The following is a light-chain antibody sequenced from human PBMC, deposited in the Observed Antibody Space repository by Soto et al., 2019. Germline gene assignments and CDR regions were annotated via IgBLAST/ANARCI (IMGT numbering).Light chain of an antibody. V-gene: IGKV3-15*01. Sequence: EIVMQSPATLSVSPGERATLSCRASQSVSSNLAWYQQKPGQAPRLLLYGTSTRATGIPARFSGSRSGTEFTLTISSLQSEDFAVYYCQHYNNWPRTFGQGTKVEIK. CDR2: GTS. CDR1: QSVSSN. J-gene: IGKJ1*01. CDR3: QHYNNWPRT.